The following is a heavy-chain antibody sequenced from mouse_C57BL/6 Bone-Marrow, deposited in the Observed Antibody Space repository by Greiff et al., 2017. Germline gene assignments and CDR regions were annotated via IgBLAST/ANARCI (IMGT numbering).Heavy chain of an antibody. D-gene: IGHD1-1*01. CDR2: IDPSDSYT. CDR1: GYTFTSYW. J-gene: IGHJ2*01. CDR3: ARRTTVVLDY. V-gene: IGHV1-69*01. Sequence: QVQLQQPGAELVMPGASVKLSCKASGYTFTSYWMHWVKQRPGQGLEWIGEIDPSDSYTNYNQKFKGKSTLTVDKSSSTAYMQLSSLTSEDSAVYYCARRTTVVLDYWGQGTTLTVSS.